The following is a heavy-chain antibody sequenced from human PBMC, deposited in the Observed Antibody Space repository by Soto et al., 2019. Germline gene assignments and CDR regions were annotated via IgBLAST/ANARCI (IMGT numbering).Heavy chain of an antibody. CDR3: ARDSSAPTMVRGVILPMYSDYYGMDV. D-gene: IGHD3-10*01. V-gene: IGHV1-18*01. Sequence: QVQLVQSGAEVKKPGASVKVSCKASDYTFTSYDISWVRQAPGQGLEWMGCISAYNGNTNYAQKLQGRVTMTTDTSTSTAYMELRSLRSDDTAVYYCARDSSAPTMVRGVILPMYSDYYGMDVWGQGTTVTVSS. J-gene: IGHJ6*02. CDR2: ISAYNGNT. CDR1: DYTFTSYD.